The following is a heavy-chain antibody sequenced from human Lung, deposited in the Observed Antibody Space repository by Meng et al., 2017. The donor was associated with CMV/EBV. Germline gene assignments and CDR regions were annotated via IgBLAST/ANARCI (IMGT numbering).Heavy chain of an antibody. V-gene: IGHV3-23*01. CDR3: ANLGRTIRDY. J-gene: IGHJ4*02. CDR2: ISTSGGDT. CDR1: GFTFSSHA. D-gene: IGHD4/OR15-4a*01. Sequence: GGSXRLSCAASGFTFSSHALSWVRQAPGKGLEWVSSISTSGGDTYHADSVKGRFTISRGNSKKTLYLQMNSLRAEDTAVYYCANLGRTIRDYWGQGTLVTVSS.